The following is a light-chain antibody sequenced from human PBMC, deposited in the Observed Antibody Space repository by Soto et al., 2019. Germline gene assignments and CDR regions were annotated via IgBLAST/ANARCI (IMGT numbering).Light chain of an antibody. J-gene: IGLJ3*02. CDR2: EVS. V-gene: IGLV2-14*01. CDR1: SSDVGGYNY. CDR3: SSYTGSNTLV. Sequence: HSALTQPASVSGSPGQSITISCTGTSSDVGGYNYVSWCQQHPGEAPKLMIYEVSNRPSGVSNRFSGSKSGNTASLTISGLQAEDEADYYCSSYTGSNTLVFGGGTKLTVL.